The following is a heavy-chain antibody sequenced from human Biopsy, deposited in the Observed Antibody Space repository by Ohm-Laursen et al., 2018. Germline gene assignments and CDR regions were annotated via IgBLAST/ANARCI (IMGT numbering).Heavy chain of an antibody. V-gene: IGHV1-69*10. CDR1: GCTFSNYA. Sequence: SVKVSCKASGCTFSNYAISWVRQAPGEGLEWMGGIIAVSGLVNYAPKFQGRVSITADKSATTAYMELSNLKSEDTAVYYCATPFQYYDSWGGYPPFDHWGQGTLVTVSS. CDR2: IIAVSGLV. D-gene: IGHD3-3*01. J-gene: IGHJ4*02. CDR3: ATPFQYYDSWGGYPPFDH.